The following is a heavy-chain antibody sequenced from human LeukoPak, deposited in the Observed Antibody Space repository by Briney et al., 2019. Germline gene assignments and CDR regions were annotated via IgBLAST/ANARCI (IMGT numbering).Heavy chain of an antibody. CDR1: GGSISSHY. V-gene: IGHV4-59*08. D-gene: IGHD2-15*01. J-gene: IGHJ3*02. CDR3: ASDIVVGRLGI. Sequence: SETLSLTCTVSGGSISSHYWSWIRQPPGKGLEWIGYIYYSGSTNYNPSLKSRVTISVDTSKNQFSLKLSSVTAADTAVYYCASDIVVGRLGIWGQGTMVTVSS. CDR2: IYYSGST.